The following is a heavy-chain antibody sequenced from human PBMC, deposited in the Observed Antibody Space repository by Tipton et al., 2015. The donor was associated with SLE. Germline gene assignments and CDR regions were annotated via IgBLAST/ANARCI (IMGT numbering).Heavy chain of an antibody. CDR1: GGSISSGGYY. J-gene: IGHJ3*02. D-gene: IGHD1-26*01. Sequence: TLSLTCTVSGGSISSGGYYWSWIRQHPGKGLEWIGYIYYSGSTYYNPSLKSRVTISVDTSKNQFSLKLSSVTAADTAVYYCARDDGSIVGATQAFDIWGQGTMVTVSS. CDR2: IYYSGST. CDR3: ARDDGSIVGATQAFDI. V-gene: IGHV4-31*03.